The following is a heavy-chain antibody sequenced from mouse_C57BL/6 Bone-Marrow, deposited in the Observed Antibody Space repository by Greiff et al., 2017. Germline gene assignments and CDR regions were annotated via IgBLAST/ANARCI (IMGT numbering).Heavy chain of an antibody. J-gene: IGHJ3*01. D-gene: IGHD1-1*01. Sequence: EVQVVESGGGLVQPGGSLKLSCAASGFTFSDYYMYWVRQTPEKRLEWVAYISNGGGSTYYPDTVKGRFTISRDNAKNTLYLQMSRLKSEDTAMYYCARHPYYYGSSPLFAYWGQGTLVTVSA. CDR1: GFTFSDYY. V-gene: IGHV5-12*01. CDR2: ISNGGGST. CDR3: ARHPYYYGSSPLFAY.